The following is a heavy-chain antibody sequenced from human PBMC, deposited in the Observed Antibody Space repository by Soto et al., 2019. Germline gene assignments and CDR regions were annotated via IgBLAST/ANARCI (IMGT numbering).Heavy chain of an antibody. V-gene: IGHV1-69*06. CDR2: IIGVFPTT. CDR3: ATVGPPLSGAFTYGYEGPFDY. J-gene: IGHJ4*02. CDR1: GGSQA. Sequence: QVQLVQSGAEVKKPGSSVKVSCKTSGGSQATSWVRQAPGHGPEWLGGIIGVFPTTNKAEKFEGRVTIPADKSTGTAYMALSSLTSVDTAVYYCATVGPPLSGAFTYGYEGPFDYWGQGILVIVSS. D-gene: IGHD5-18*01.